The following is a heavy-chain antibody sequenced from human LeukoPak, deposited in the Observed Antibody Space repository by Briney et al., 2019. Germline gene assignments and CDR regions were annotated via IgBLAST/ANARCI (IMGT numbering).Heavy chain of an antibody. J-gene: IGHJ4*02. CDR2: IYSGGST. CDR1: GFTFSSYS. Sequence: GGSLRLSCAVSGFTFSSYSMSWVRQAPGKGLEWVSVIYSGGSTYYADSVKGRFTISRDNSKNTLYLQMNSLRTEDTAVYYCAREELGYEVGYWGQGTLVTVSS. D-gene: IGHD1-26*01. CDR3: AREELGYEVGY. V-gene: IGHV3-66*01.